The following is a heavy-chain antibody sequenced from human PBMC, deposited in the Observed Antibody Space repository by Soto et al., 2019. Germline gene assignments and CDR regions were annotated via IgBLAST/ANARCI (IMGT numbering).Heavy chain of an antibody. CDR2: ISAYNGNT. CDR1: GYTFTSYG. D-gene: IGHD1-26*01. CDR3: ARVVGALGHWFDP. V-gene: IGHV1-18*01. J-gene: IGHJ5*02. Sequence: QVQLVQSGAEVKKPGASVKVSCKASGYTFTSYGISWVRQAPGQGLEWMGRISAYNGNTNYAQKRQGRGPXTXDXXTSTAGMELRSLRSDDTAVYYCARVVGALGHWFDPWGQGTLVTVSS.